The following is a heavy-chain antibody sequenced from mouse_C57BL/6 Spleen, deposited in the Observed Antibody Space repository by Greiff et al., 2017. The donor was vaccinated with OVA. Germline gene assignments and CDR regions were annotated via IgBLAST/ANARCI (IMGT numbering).Heavy chain of an antibody. J-gene: IGHJ4*01. CDR3: ARSTLITTVVADYAMDD. V-gene: IGHV1-75*01. Sequence: QVQLQQSGPELVKPGASVKISCKASGYTFTDYYINWVKQRPGQGLEWIGWIFPGSGSTYYNEKFKGKATLTVDKSSSTAYMLLSSLTSEDSAVYFCARSTLITTVVADYAMDDWGQGTSVTVSS. D-gene: IGHD1-1*01. CDR2: IFPGSGST. CDR1: GYTFTDYY.